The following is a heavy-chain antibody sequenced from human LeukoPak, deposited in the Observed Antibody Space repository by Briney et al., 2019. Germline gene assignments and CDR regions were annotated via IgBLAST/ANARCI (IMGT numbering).Heavy chain of an antibody. Sequence: PGGSLRLSCAASGFTFSSYAMSWVRQAPGKGLEWVSAISGSGGSTYYADSVKGRFTISRDNAKNSLYLQMNSLRAEDTAVYYCARDLYGDYPWDYWGQGTLVTVSS. CDR3: ARDLYGDYPWDY. CDR2: ISGSGGST. V-gene: IGHV3-23*01. D-gene: IGHD4-17*01. J-gene: IGHJ4*02. CDR1: GFTFSSYA.